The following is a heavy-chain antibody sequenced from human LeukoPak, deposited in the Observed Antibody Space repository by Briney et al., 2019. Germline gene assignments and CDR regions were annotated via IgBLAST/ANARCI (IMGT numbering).Heavy chain of an antibody. CDR3: AKGPAGNYGSGSYPDY. CDR1: GFAFDDYA. J-gene: IGHJ4*02. Sequence: PGGSLRLSCAASGFAFDDYAMHWVRQAPGKGLEWVAGISWNSGSIGYADSVKGRFTISRDNAKNSLDLQMNSLRAEDTALYYCAKGPAGNYGSGSYPDYWGQGTLVTVSS. CDR2: ISWNSGSI. D-gene: IGHD3-10*01. V-gene: IGHV3-9*01.